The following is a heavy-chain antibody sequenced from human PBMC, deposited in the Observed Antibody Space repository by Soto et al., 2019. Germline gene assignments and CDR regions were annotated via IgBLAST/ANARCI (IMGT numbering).Heavy chain of an antibody. CDR3: ARDNGDYFDY. J-gene: IGHJ4*02. Sequence: DVQLVEAGGGLVRPGGSLRLSCAASGFPFSPYSMNWVRQAPGKVLEWVSSISSTSFYMSYADSVKGRFTISRDDAKNSLSLQMHSLRDEDTAVYYCARDNGDYFDYWGQGTPVIVSS. CDR1: GFPFSPYS. V-gene: IGHV3-21*02. D-gene: IGHD2-8*01. CDR2: ISSTSFYM.